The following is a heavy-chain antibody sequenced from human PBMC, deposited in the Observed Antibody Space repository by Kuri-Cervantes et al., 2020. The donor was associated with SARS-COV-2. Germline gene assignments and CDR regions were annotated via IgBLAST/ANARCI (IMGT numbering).Heavy chain of an antibody. Sequence: ASVKVSCKASGYTFTGYLIHWVRQAPGQGLEWMGWISAYNGNTNYAQKLQGRVTMTTDTSTSTAYMELRSLRSDDTAVYYCARDAGQWLGDNWFDPWGQGTLVTVSS. V-gene: IGHV1-18*04. CDR2: ISAYNGNT. CDR1: GYTFTGYL. J-gene: IGHJ5*02. CDR3: ARDAGQWLGDNWFDP. D-gene: IGHD6-19*01.